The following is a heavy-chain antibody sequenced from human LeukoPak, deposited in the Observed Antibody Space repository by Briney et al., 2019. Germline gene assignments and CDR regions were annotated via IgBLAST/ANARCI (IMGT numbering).Heavy chain of an antibody. CDR1: GYTFTGYY. CDR2: INPNSGGT. J-gene: IGHJ4*02. CDR3: ASVLGSSGWYGIDY. D-gene: IGHD6-19*01. Sequence: ASVKVSCKASGYTFTGYYMHWVRQAPGQGLEWMGWINPNSGGTNYAQKFQGRVTMIRDTSISTAYMELSRLRSDDTAVYYCASVLGSSGWYGIDYWGQGTLVTVSS. V-gene: IGHV1-2*02.